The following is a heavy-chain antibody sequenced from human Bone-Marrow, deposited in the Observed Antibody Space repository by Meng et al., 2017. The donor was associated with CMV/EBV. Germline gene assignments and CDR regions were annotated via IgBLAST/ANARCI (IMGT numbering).Heavy chain of an antibody. CDR3: ARDGIYCSSTSCYKYNWFDP. D-gene: IGHD2-2*01. Sequence: GESLKISCAASGFTVSSNYMSWVRQAPGKGLEWVSVIYSGGSTYYADSVKGRFTISRDNSKNTLYLQMNSLRAEDTAVYYCARDGIYCSSTSCYKYNWFDPWGQGTPVTVSS. V-gene: IGHV3-66*02. CDR2: IYSGGST. CDR1: GFTVSSNY. J-gene: IGHJ5*02.